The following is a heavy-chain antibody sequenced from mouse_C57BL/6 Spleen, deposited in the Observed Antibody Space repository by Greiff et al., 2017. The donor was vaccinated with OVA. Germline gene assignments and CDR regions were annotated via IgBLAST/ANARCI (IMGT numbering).Heavy chain of an antibody. V-gene: IGHV1-26*01. Sequence: EVQLQQSGPELVKPGASVKISCKASGYTITDYYMNWVKQSHGKSLEWIGDINPNNGGTSYNQKFKGKATLTVDKSSSTAYMELRSLTSEDSAVYYCARGGRGRFAYWGQGTLVTVSA. CDR1: GYTITDYY. J-gene: IGHJ3*01. CDR3: ARGGRGRFAY. CDR2: INPNNGGT.